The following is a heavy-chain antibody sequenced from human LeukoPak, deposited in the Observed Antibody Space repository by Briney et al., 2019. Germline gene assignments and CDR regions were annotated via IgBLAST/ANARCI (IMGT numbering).Heavy chain of an antibody. D-gene: IGHD3-22*01. CDR2: ISSNGGST. CDR3: ARFLGGYYYDSSGYIDY. J-gene: IGHJ4*02. V-gene: IGHV3-64*01. Sequence: PGGSLRLSCAASGFTFSSYAMHWVRQAPGKGLEYVSAISSNGGSTYYANSVKGRFTISRDNSKNTLYLQMGSLRAEDMALYYCARFLGGYYYDSSGYIDYWGQGTLVTVSS. CDR1: GFTFSSYA.